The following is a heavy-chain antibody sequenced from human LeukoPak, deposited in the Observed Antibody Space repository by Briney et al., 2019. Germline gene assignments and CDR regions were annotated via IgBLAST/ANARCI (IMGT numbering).Heavy chain of an antibody. D-gene: IGHD2/OR15-2a*01. V-gene: IGHV3-23*01. Sequence: GGSLRLSCVVSGFTLSNYAMSWVRQAPGKGLEWVSGILGSGASTFYADSVKGRFTISRDNSKNTLYLQMNSLRAEDTAVYYCAKDYSTPDAYWGQGTLVTVSS. J-gene: IGHJ4*02. CDR3: AKDYSTPDAY. CDR2: ILGSGAST. CDR1: GFTLSNYA.